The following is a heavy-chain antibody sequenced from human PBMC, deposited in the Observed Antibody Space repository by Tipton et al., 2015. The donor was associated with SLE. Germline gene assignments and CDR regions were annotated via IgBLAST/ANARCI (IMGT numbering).Heavy chain of an antibody. D-gene: IGHD1-7*01. CDR3: ARGLGTGTNPLTYFDY. J-gene: IGHJ4*02. CDR1: GYTFTSYD. CDR2: MNPNSGNT. Sequence: QSGAEVKKPGASVKVSCKASGYTFTSYDINWVRQATGQGLEWMGWMNPNSGNTGYAQKFQGRVTMTRNTSISTAYMELSSLRSEDTAVYYCARGLGTGTNPLTYFDYWGQGTLVTVSS. V-gene: IGHV1-8*01.